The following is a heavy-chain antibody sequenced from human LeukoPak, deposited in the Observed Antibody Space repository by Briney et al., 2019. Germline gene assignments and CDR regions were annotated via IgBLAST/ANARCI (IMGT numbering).Heavy chain of an antibody. D-gene: IGHD3-10*01. V-gene: IGHV4-59*01. CDR1: GASISSYY. CDR2: IYYSGST. Sequence: SETLSLTCTVSGASISSYYWSWIRQPPGKGLEWIGYIYYSGSTNYNPSLKSRVTISVDTSKNQFSLKLSSVTAADTAVYYCARVRDYYYYMDVWGKGTTVTISS. CDR3: ARVRDYYYYMDV. J-gene: IGHJ6*03.